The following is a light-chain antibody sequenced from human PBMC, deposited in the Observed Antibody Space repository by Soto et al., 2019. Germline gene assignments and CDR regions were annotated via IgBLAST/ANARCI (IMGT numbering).Light chain of an antibody. J-gene: IGKJ1*01. V-gene: IGKV3-20*01. Sequence: EIVLTQSPGTLSLSPGERATLSCRASQRVSSSYLAWYQQKPGQAPRLLIYGASSRATGIPDRFSGSGSGTDFTLTISRLELEDFEVYYCQQYGSSPRTFGQGTKVEIK. CDR1: QRVSSSY. CDR3: QQYGSSPRT. CDR2: GAS.